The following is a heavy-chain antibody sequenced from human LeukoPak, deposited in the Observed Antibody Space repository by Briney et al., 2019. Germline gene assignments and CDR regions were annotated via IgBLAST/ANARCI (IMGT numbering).Heavy chain of an antibody. Sequence: PSETLSLTCSVSDGSISSNYYWSWIRQPPGKGLEWIGYIYYRGSTNYNPSLKSRVTISVDTSKNQFSLNLNSVTAADTAVYYCARVSSNWFDPWGQGTLVTVSS. CDR1: DGSISSNYY. CDR3: ARVSSNWFDP. CDR2: IYYRGST. D-gene: IGHD6-13*01. V-gene: IGHV4-59*01. J-gene: IGHJ5*02.